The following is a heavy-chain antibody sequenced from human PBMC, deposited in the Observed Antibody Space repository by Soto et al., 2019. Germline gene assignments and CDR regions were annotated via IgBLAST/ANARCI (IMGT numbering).Heavy chain of an antibody. J-gene: IGHJ6*02. Sequence: EVQLVESGGGLVKPGGSLRLSCAASGFTFSNAWMNWVRQAPGKGLEWVGRIKSKTDGGTTDYAAPVKGRFTISRDDSKNTLYLQMNSLKTEDTAVYYCTTDRPQSNFWSGYYLYYYYGMDVWGQGTTVTVSS. CDR2: IKSKTDGGTT. V-gene: IGHV3-15*07. CDR3: TTDRPQSNFWSGYYLYYYYGMDV. CDR1: GFTFSNAW. D-gene: IGHD3-3*01.